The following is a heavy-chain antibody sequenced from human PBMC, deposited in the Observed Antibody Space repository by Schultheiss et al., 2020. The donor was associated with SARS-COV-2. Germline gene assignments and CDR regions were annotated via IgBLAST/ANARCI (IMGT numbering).Heavy chain of an antibody. Sequence: SETLSLTCTVSGGSISSSSDYWSWIRQPPGKGLQWIGNMYYTGSTTYNPSLKSRVTMSVDKSKNQFSLKLSSVTAADTAVYYCARSTGFLLWFDPWGQGTLVTVSS. CDR3: ARSTGFLLWFDP. CDR1: GGSISSSSDY. V-gene: IGHV4-61*05. J-gene: IGHJ5*02. D-gene: IGHD3-3*01. CDR2: MYYTGST.